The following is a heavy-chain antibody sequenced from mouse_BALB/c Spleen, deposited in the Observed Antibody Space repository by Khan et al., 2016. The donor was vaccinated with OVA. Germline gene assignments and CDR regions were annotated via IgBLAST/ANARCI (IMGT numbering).Heavy chain of an antibody. J-gene: IGHJ4*01. CDR2: LKPKNGGT. CDR3: ARDAVRY. D-gene: IGHD2-14*01. V-gene: IGHV1-18*01. Sequence: VQLQQSGPELVKPGASVKISCTTSGYTFTEYTVHWVKQSLGKSLDWIGVLKPKNGGTAYNQKFKGTDTLTVDKSSSHAYMECRSLTSEDSAGYYCARDAVRYWGQGTSVTVAS. CDR1: GYTFTEYT.